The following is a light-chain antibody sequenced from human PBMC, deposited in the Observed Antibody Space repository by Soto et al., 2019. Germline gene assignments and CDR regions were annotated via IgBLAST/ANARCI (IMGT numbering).Light chain of an antibody. Sequence: DIQMTQSPSSLSASVGDRVTITCQASQDINSYLSWYQQRPGKAPKLLIYDALTLETGVPSRFSGSGSGTDFIFTISSLQPEDFATYYCLQDYNYPKTFGQGTKVDI. CDR3: LQDYNYPKT. V-gene: IGKV1-33*01. J-gene: IGKJ1*01. CDR2: DAL. CDR1: QDINSY.